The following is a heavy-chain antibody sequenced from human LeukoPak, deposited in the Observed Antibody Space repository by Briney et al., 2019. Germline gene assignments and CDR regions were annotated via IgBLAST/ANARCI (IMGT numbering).Heavy chain of an antibody. D-gene: IGHD1-20*01. CDR1: GFTFSSYA. CDR2: ISGSGGST. V-gene: IGHV3-23*01. Sequence: PGGSLRLSCAASGFTFSSYAMSWVRQAPGKGLEWVSAISGSGGSTYYADSVKGRFTISRDNSKNTLYLQINSLRAEDTAVYYCAKVVQYNWNPPYYFDYWGQGTLVIVSS. CDR3: AKVVQYNWNPPYYFDY. J-gene: IGHJ4*02.